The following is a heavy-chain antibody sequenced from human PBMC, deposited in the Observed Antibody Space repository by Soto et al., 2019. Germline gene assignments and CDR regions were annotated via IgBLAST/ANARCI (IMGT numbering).Heavy chain of an antibody. CDR1: GFTFSSYA. V-gene: IGHV3-23*01. J-gene: IGHJ6*02. CDR3: AKDNWITIFGVVTLRGYGMDV. D-gene: IGHD3-3*01. CDR2: ISGSGGST. Sequence: EVQLLESGGGLVQPGGSLRLSCAASGFTFSSYAMSWVRQAPGKGLEWVSAISGSGGSTYYADSVKGRFTISRDNSKNTLYLQMNSLRAEDTAVYYCAKDNWITIFGVVTLRGYGMDVWGQGTTVTVSS.